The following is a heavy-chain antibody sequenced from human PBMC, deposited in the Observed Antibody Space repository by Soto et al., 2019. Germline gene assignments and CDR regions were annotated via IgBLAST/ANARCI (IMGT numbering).Heavy chain of an antibody. V-gene: IGHV3-53*02. D-gene: IGHD3-3*01. J-gene: IGHJ3*02. CDR1: GFSVSGDY. CDR2: IYRGGTT. CDR3: ARATEWNALDI. Sequence: DVQLVETGGGLIQPGGSLRLSCAASGFSVSGDYMNWVRQGPGKGLEWVSVIYRGGTTYYADSVRDRFTISRDDSENTLFLQMNSLRAEDTAVYYCARATEWNALDIWGQGTMVTVSS.